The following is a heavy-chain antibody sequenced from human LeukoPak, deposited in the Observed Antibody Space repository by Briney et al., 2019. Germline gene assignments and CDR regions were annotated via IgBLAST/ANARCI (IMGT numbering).Heavy chain of an antibody. CDR1: GFTFSRYP. J-gene: IGHJ3*02. D-gene: IGHD6-19*01. V-gene: IGHV3-30*04. CDR3: AKEDHSSGRAGTFDI. Sequence: GGSLRLSCEASGFTFSRYPMHWVRPAPGKGLEWVAGISDDGRGTYYADSVKGRFTISRDNSKNSLYLQLNSLRPEDTAMYYCAKEDHSSGRAGTFDIWGQGTMVTVSS. CDR2: ISDDGRGT.